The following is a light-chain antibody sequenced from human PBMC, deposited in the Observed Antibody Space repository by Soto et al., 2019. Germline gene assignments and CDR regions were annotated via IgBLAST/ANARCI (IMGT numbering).Light chain of an antibody. CDR1: SSNIGSNT. CDR2: SNN. Sequence: QSVLTQPPSASGTPGQRVTISWSGSSSNIGSNTVNWYQQLPGTAPKLLIYSNNQRPSGVPDRLSGSKSGTSASLAISGLRADEEAYYHCAAWEGRLTVVVFCGG. CDR3: AAWEGRLTVVV. J-gene: IGLJ2*01. V-gene: IGLV1-44*01.